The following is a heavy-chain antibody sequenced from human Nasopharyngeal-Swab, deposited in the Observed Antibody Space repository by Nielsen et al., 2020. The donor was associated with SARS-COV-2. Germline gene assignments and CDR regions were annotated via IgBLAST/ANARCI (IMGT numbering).Heavy chain of an antibody. J-gene: IGHJ4*02. V-gene: IGHV1-2*06. CDR2: IDPNSGGT. CDR3: ARDIEEWLVVPSLSFDY. Sequence: ASVKVSCKASGYTFTGFTGYYFHWVRQAPGQGLEWMGRIDPNSGGTNYPQNFQGRVTMTGDTSISTAYMELGSLRSDDTAVYYCARDIEEWLVVPSLSFDYWGQGTLVTVSS. D-gene: IGHD3-3*01. CDR1: GYTFTGFTGYY.